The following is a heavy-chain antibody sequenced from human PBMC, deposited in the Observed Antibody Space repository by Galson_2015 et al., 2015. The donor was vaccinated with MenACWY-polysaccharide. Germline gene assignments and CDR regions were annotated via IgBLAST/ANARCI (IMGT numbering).Heavy chain of an antibody. V-gene: IGHV3-30-3*01. CDR1: GFTFSSYA. J-gene: IGHJ6*02. CDR2: ISYDATNK. D-gene: IGHD2-2*01. Sequence: SLRLSCAASGFTFSSYAIHWVRQAPGKGLEWVAVISYDATNKYYRDSVKGRFTLSRDNSRNTVFLEMNSLRAEDTGLYYCARDYCSRTSCSGMDVWGQETTVTVSS. CDR3: ARDYCSRTSCSGMDV.